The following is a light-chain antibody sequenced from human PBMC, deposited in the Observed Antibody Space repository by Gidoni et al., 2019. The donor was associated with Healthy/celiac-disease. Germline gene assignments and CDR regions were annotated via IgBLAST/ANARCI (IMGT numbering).Light chain of an antibody. CDR1: SPNRGSNT. CDR3: AAWDDSLNGLV. Sequence: QSVLTQPPSASGTPGQRVTISCSGSSPNRGSNTVHWYQQLPGTAPKLPLYSNNQRPSGVPDRFSGSKSGTSASLAISGLQSEDEADYYCAAWDDSLNGLVFGGGTKLTVL. J-gene: IGLJ2*01. V-gene: IGLV1-44*01. CDR2: SNN.